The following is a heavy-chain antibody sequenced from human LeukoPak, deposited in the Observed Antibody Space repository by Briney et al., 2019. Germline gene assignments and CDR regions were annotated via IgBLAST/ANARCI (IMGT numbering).Heavy chain of an antibody. J-gene: IGHJ6*02. CDR1: GFTFSNYA. V-gene: IGHV3-66*01. CDR2: IYSGGST. D-gene: IGHD3-22*01. Sequence: GGSLRLSCAASGFTFSNYAMNWVRQAPGKGLEWVSVIYSGGSTYHADSVKGRFTISRDNSKNTLYLQMNSLRAEDTAVYYCARGSGGYYDSGRRYYYGMDVWGQGTTVTVSS. CDR3: ARGSGGYYDSGRRYYYGMDV.